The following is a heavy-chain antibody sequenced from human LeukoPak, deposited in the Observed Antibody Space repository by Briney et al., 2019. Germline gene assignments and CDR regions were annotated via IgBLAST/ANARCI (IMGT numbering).Heavy chain of an antibody. J-gene: IGHJ6*02. V-gene: IGHV3-21*01. CDR1: GFTFSSYS. Sequence: GGSLRLSCAASGFTFSSYSTNWVRPAPGKRRWRVSSIISSSSYIYYADSVKGRITISRDNDKTSLYLQMSSLRDEDTAVYYCARDPNGSGSSYYYYGMDVWGQGTTVTVSS. CDR2: IISSSSYI. CDR3: ARDPNGSGSSYYYYGMDV. D-gene: IGHD3-10*01.